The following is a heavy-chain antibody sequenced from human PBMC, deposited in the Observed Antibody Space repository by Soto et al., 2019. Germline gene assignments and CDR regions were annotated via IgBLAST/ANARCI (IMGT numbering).Heavy chain of an antibody. CDR1: GFTFSSYS. D-gene: IGHD6-19*01. J-gene: IGHJ6*02. Sequence: EVQLVESGGGLVQPGGSLRLSCAASGFTFSSYSMNWVRQAPGKGLEWVSYISSSSSTIYYADSVKGRFTISRDNAKNSLYLQMNSLRDEDTAVYYCARWPIAVAGTAYYYGMDVWGQGTTVTVSS. CDR2: ISSSSSTI. CDR3: ARWPIAVAGTAYYYGMDV. V-gene: IGHV3-48*02.